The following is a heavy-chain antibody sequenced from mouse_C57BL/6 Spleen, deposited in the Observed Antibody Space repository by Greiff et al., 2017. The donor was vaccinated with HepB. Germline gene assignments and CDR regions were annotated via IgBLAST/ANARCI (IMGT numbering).Heavy chain of an antibody. Sequence: VQLQQSGPELVKPGVSVKISCKASGYAFSSSWMNWVKQRPGKGLEWIGRIYPGDGDTNYNGKFKGKATLTADKSSSTAYMQLSSLTSEDSAVYFCARDYGNSYWYFDVWGTGTTVTVSS. D-gene: IGHD2-1*01. CDR2: IYPGDGDT. CDR3: ARDYGNSYWYFDV. V-gene: IGHV1-82*01. J-gene: IGHJ1*03. CDR1: GYAFSSSW.